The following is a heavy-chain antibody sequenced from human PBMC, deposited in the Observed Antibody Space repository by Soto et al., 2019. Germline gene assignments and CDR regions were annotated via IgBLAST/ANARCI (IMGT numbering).Heavy chain of an antibody. Sequence: GASVKVSCKASGYTFTSYGISWVRQAPGQGLEWMGWISAYNGNTNYAQKLQGRVTMTTDTSTSTAYMELRSLRSDDTAVYYCARDRPLIFGVVIPFDPWGQGTLVTVSS. CDR3: ARDRPLIFGVVIPFDP. J-gene: IGHJ5*02. CDR1: GYTFTSYG. V-gene: IGHV1-18*01. D-gene: IGHD3-3*01. CDR2: ISAYNGNT.